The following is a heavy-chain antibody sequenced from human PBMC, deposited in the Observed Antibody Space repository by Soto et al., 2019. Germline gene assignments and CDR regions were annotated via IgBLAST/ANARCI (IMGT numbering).Heavy chain of an antibody. CDR3: ARDGDEEANFDP. CDR2: INGYNGYT. D-gene: IGHD4-17*01. J-gene: IGHJ5*02. V-gene: IGHV1-18*01. CDR1: GYTFTNYG. Sequence: QVQLMQSGAEVKKPGASVKVSCKASGYTFTNYGISWVRQAPGQGLEWMGWINGYNGYTNYAQKFQGRVTMATDTSTSTAYMELRSLRSDDTAVYYWARDGDEEANFDPWGQGTLVTVSS.